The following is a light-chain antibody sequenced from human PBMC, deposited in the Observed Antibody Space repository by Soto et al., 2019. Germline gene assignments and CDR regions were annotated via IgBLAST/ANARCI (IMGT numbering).Light chain of an antibody. Sequence: EIVLTQSPGTLSLSPGERATLSCRASQSVRNNYLAWYQQKPGQAPRLLIYGASNRDTGIPDRFSGSGSGTDFTLTISRLEPDDFAVYYCQQYGSSGTFGQGTKVEIK. CDR3: QQYGSSGT. CDR2: GAS. CDR1: QSVRNNY. J-gene: IGKJ1*01. V-gene: IGKV3-20*01.